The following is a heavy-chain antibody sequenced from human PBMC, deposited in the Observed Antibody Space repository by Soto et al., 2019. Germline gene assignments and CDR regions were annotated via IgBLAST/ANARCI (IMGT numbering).Heavy chain of an antibody. J-gene: IGHJ4*02. D-gene: IGHD3-10*01. CDR2: IYYSGST. CDR3: ATLWFGAGNY. Sequence: QLQLQESGPGLVKPSETLSLTCTVSGDSISSSSYYWGWIRQPPGKGLEWIGSIYYSGSTYYNPSLKSRVTISVDTSKNQFSLKLSSVTAADTAVYYCATLWFGAGNYWGQGTLVTVSS. V-gene: IGHV4-39*01. CDR1: GDSISSSSYY.